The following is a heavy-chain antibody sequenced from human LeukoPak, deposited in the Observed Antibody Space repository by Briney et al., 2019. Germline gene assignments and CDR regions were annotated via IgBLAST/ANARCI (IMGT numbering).Heavy chain of an antibody. V-gene: IGHV1-18*01. CDR2: ISGYNGNT. Sequence: GASVKVSCRGFGYSFTNYGISWVRQAPGQRLEWMGWISGYNGNTDYAQKFQARVTMTTDTSTSTGYLELRSLRSDDTAVYYCARAGRLKSGSNIYWGRGTLVTVSS. J-gene: IGHJ4*02. D-gene: IGHD1-26*01. CDR3: ARAGRLKSGSNIY. CDR1: GYSFTNYG.